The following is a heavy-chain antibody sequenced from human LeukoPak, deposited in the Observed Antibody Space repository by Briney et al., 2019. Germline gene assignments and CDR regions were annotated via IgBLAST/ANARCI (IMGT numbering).Heavy chain of an antibody. D-gene: IGHD2-15*01. V-gene: IGHV3-30-3*01. J-gene: IGHJ4*02. CDR3: ARDTGYCSGGSCPNLDY. Sequence: GRSLRLSCAASGFTFSSYAMHWVRQAPGKGLEWVAVISYDGSNKYYADSVKGRFTISRDNSKNTLYLQMNSLRAEDTAVYYCARDTGYCSGGSCPNLDYWGQGTLVTISS. CDR2: ISYDGSNK. CDR1: GFTFSSYA.